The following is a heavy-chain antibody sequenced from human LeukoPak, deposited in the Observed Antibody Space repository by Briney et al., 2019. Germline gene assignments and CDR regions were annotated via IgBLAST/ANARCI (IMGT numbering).Heavy chain of an antibody. Sequence: GGSLTLSCAVTGFRFSDYHMSCLPHAPGKALEWVSYISSTGNSIFYADSVKGRFTISRDHAKNSLSLQLNSLRAEDTAVYYCAKGGIRYGYWFDHWGQGTLVTVSS. V-gene: IGHV3-11*01. CDR3: AKGGIRYGYWFDH. CDR2: ISSTGNSI. CDR1: GFRFSDYH. J-gene: IGHJ5*02. D-gene: IGHD3-10*01.